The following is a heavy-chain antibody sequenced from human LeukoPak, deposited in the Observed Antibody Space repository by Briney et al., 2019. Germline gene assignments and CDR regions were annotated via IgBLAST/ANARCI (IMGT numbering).Heavy chain of an antibody. D-gene: IGHD2-15*01. CDR3: ARVEEFCSSGSCYLGWFDP. J-gene: IGHJ5*02. Sequence: PSETLSLTCTVSGYSISSDYYWGWIRQPPGKGLEWVGSIYHTGTTYYNPSLKSRVTISVDTSKNQFSLKLRSVTAADTAVYYCARVEEFCSSGSCYLGWFDPWGQGTLVTVSS. CDR1: GYSISSDYY. V-gene: IGHV4-38-2*02. CDR2: IYHTGTT.